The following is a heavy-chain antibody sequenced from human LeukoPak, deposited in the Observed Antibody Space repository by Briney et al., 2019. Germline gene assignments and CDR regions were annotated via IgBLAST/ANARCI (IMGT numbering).Heavy chain of an antibody. J-gene: IGHJ4*02. Sequence: GGSLRLSCAASGFTFSSYSMNWVRQAPGKGLEWVSSISSSSYIYYADSVKGRFTISRDNAKNSLYLQMNSLRAEDTAVYYCARDYPYYYDSSGYYDYWGQGTLVTVSS. D-gene: IGHD3-22*01. CDR1: GFTFSSYS. CDR2: ISSSSYI. CDR3: ARDYPYYYDSSGYYDY. V-gene: IGHV3-21*01.